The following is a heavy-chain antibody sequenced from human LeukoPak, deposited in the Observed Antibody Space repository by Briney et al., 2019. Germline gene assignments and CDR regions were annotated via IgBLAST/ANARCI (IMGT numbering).Heavy chain of an antibody. Sequence: SETLSLTCSGYGGSFSGYCWSWIRQPPGKGLEWIGEINQRGGTNYNSSLKSRVTISVDTSKNHFSLTLSSVTAADTAVYYCARGPGNYDFWSGYRSYYFDSWGQGALVTVSS. CDR1: GGSFSGYC. V-gene: IGHV4-34*01. CDR3: ARGPGNYDFWSGYRSYYFDS. D-gene: IGHD3-3*01. CDR2: INQRGGT. J-gene: IGHJ4*02.